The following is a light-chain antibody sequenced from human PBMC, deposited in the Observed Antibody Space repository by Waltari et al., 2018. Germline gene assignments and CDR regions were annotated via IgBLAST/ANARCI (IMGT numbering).Light chain of an antibody. CDR1: SGINVGTYR. Sequence: QAVVTPPSSLSASPGASASLTGTLRSGINVGTYRIHWYQQKPGSPPQYLLTYKSDSDKQRGSGVPSRFSGSKDASANAGILLISGLQSVDEADYYCLIWHNSAWMFGGGTKLTVL. CDR2: YKSDSDK. V-gene: IGLV5-45*02. CDR3: LIWHNSAWM. J-gene: IGLJ3*02.